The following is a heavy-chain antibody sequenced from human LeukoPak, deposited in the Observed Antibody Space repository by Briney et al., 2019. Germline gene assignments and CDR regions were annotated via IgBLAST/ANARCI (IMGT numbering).Heavy chain of an antibody. CDR3: ARETDSSGWYGDYFDY. Sequence: ASVKVSCKASGGTFSSYAISWVRQAPGQGLEWMGGIIPIFGTANYAQKFQGRVTITTDESTSTAYMELSSLRSEDTAVYYCARETDSSGWYGDYFDYWGQGTLVTVSS. J-gene: IGHJ4*02. CDR1: GGTFSSYA. CDR2: IIPIFGTA. V-gene: IGHV1-69*05. D-gene: IGHD6-19*01.